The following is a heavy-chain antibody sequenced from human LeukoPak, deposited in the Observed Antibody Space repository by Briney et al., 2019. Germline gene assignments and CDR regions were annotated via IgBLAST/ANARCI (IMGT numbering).Heavy chain of an antibody. CDR2: ISSSSSYI. CDR3: AREIAVAGTSIWFDP. J-gene: IGHJ5*02. D-gene: IGHD6-19*01. V-gene: IGHV3-21*01. CDR1: GFTFSSYG. Sequence: PGGSLRLSCAASGFTFSSYGMNWVRQAPGKGLEWVSSISSSSSYIYYADSVKGRFTISRDNAKNSLYLQMNSLRAEDTAVYYCAREIAVAGTSIWFDPWGQGTLVTVSS.